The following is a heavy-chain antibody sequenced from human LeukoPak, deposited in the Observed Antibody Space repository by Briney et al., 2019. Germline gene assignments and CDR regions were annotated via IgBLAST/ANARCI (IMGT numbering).Heavy chain of an antibody. CDR3: ARNMVRGDTTYFQH. D-gene: IGHD3-10*01. V-gene: IGHV1-8*02. CDR2: MNPNSGNT. Sequence: ASVKVSCKASGGTFSSYAINWVRQATGQGLEWMGWMNPNSGNTGYAQKFQGRVTMTRNTSISTAYMELSSLRSEDTAVYYCARNMVRGDTTYFQHWGQGTLVTVSS. CDR1: GGTFSSYA. J-gene: IGHJ1*01.